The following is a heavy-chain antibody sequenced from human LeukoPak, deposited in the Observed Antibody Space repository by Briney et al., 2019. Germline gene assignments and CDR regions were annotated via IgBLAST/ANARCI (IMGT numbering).Heavy chain of an antibody. CDR1: GGTFSSYA. CDR2: IIPIFCTA. V-gene: IGHV1-69*05. D-gene: IGHD1-26*01. CDR3: ARASGSCYGGVDY. Sequence: SVKVFCKASGGTFSSYAISWVRQAPGQGLEWMGGIIPIFCTANYAQKFQGRVTIPTDEFTSTAYMELSSLRSEDTAVYYCARASGSCYGGVDYWGQGTLVTVSS. J-gene: IGHJ4*02.